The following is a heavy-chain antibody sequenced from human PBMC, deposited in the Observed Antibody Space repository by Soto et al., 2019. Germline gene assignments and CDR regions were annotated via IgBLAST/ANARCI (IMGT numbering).Heavy chain of an antibody. CDR1: GGSLSRYY. CDR3: VKGGTSKFDP. V-gene: IGHV4-59*01. CDR2: IYYTGST. J-gene: IGHJ5*02. Sequence: SETLSVTCTVAGGSLSRYYWSWIRQPPGKGLEWIGYIYYTGSTNYNPSLKSRVTISVDMSKNQFSLKLSSVTAADTAVYYCVKGGTSKFDPWGQGTLVTLSS. D-gene: IGHD1-26*01.